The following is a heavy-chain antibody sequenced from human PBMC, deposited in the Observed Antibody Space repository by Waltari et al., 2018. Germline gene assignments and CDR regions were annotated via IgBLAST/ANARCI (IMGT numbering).Heavy chain of an antibody. Sequence: QVQLVQSGAEVKKPGSSVKVSCKASGGTFSSYAISWVRQAPGQGLEWMGGIIPILGTANYAQKFQGRVTITTDESTSTAYMGLSSLRSEDTAVYYCARSPQHYGDPAHFQHWGQGTLVTVSS. CDR2: IIPILGTA. CDR3: ARSPQHYGDPAHFQH. CDR1: GGTFSSYA. V-gene: IGHV1-69*05. J-gene: IGHJ1*01. D-gene: IGHD4-17*01.